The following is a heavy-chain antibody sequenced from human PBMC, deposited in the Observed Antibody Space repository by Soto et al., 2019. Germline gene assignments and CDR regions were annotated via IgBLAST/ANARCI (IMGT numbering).Heavy chain of an antibody. J-gene: IGHJ5*02. CDR1: GYSISSGYY. CDR3: ARDGYYYGSGSLNRFDP. Sequence: SETLSLTCAVSGYSISSGYYWGWIRQPPGKGLEWIGSIYHSGSTYYNPSLKSRVTISVDTSKNQFSLKLSSVTAADTAVYYCARDGYYYGSGSLNRFDPWGQGTLVTVSS. V-gene: IGHV4-38-2*02. D-gene: IGHD3-10*01. CDR2: IYHSGST.